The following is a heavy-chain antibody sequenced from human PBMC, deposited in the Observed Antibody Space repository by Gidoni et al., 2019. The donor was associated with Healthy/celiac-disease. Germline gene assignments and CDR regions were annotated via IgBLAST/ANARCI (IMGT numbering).Heavy chain of an antibody. Sequence: QVQLVESGGGVVQPGRSLRLSCAASAFPFSLYAMHWVRQAPGKGLEWVAVISYDGSNKYYADSVKGRFTISRDNSKNTLYLQMNSLRAEDTAVYYCARDHLGFGEGYYYYGMDVWGQGTTVTVSS. V-gene: IGHV3-30*01. D-gene: IGHD3-10*01. CDR2: ISYDGSNK. CDR3: ARDHLGFGEGYYYYGMDV. J-gene: IGHJ6*02. CDR1: AFPFSLYA.